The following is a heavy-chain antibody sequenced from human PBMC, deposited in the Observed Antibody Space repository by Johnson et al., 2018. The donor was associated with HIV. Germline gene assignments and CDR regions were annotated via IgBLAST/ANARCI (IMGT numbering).Heavy chain of an antibody. D-gene: IGHD3-10*01. Sequence: MLLVESGGHVVQPGRSLRLSCATSGFTFSSYGMHWVRQAPGKWLEWVANIKQDGSEKYYVDSVKGRFTISRYNAKNSLYVQMNSLRAEDTALYYCARHFRGGDRGAFDIWGQGTMVTVSS. CDR1: GFTFSSYG. CDR3: ARHFRGGDRGAFDI. J-gene: IGHJ3*02. CDR2: IKQDGSEK. V-gene: IGHV3-7*03.